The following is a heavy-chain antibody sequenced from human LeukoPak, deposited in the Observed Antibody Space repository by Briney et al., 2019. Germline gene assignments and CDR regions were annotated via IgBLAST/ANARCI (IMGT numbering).Heavy chain of an antibody. D-gene: IGHD3-10*01. CDR3: ARAFGGLLWFGEFYFDY. J-gene: IGHJ4*02. Sequence: PSETLSLTCTVSGGSISSYYWSWIRQPPGKGLEWIGYIYYSGGTNYNPSLKSRVTISVDTSKNQFSLKLSSVTTADTAVYYCARAFGGLLWFGEFYFDYWGQGTLVTVSS. V-gene: IGHV4-59*12. CDR2: IYYSGGT. CDR1: GGSISSYY.